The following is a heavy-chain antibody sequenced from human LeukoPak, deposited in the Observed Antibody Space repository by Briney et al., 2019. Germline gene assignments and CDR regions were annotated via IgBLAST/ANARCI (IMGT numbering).Heavy chain of an antibody. D-gene: IGHD2-2*01. J-gene: IGHJ4*02. Sequence: PSETLSLTCTVSGGSFNSGSYYWGWIRQPPGKGLEWIGNVHYGGSTHYSPSLRSRVAISVDTSKNQLSLKLNSATASDTAVYYCASGIPAAMNFDYWGQGILVTVSS. CDR2: VHYGGST. V-gene: IGHV4-39*01. CDR1: GGSFNSGSYY. CDR3: ASGIPAAMNFDY.